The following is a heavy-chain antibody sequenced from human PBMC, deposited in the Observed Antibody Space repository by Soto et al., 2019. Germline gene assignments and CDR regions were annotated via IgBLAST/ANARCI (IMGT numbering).Heavy chain of an antibody. Sequence: PGGSLRLSCAASGFIFNSYWMHWVRQAPGKGLVWVSRINTDESSRSYADSVKGRFTISRDNAKNTLYLQMSSLRAEDTAVYFCARDRVPQLGYYGMAVWGQGTTVTVSS. D-gene: IGHD2-2*01. J-gene: IGHJ6*02. V-gene: IGHV3-74*01. CDR1: GFIFNSYW. CDR3: ARDRVPQLGYYGMAV. CDR2: INTDESSR.